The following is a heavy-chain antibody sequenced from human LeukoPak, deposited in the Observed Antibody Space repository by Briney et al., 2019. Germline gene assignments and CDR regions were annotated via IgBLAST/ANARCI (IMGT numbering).Heavy chain of an antibody. CDR1: GFTFSSYA. Sequence: GGSLRLSCAASGFTFSSYAMSWVRQAPGKGPEWVSAISGSGGDTYYADSVKGRFTISRDNSKNTLYVQMNSLRAEDTAVYYCAAWHSGTYRVDYWGQGTLVTVSS. D-gene: IGHD1-26*01. V-gene: IGHV3-23*01. CDR3: AAWHSGTYRVDY. CDR2: ISGSGGDT. J-gene: IGHJ4*02.